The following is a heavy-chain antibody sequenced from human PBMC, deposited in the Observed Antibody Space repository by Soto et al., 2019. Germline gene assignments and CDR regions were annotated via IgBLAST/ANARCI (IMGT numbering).Heavy chain of an antibody. Sequence: GGSLRLSCAASGFTFSSYGMHWVRQAPGKGLEWVSSISSSSSYIYYADSVKGRFTISRDNAKNSLYLQMNSLRAEDTAVYYCARDTVATINNWFDPWGQGTLVTVSS. D-gene: IGHD5-12*01. J-gene: IGHJ5*02. V-gene: IGHV3-21*01. CDR2: ISSSSSYI. CDR3: ARDTVATINNWFDP. CDR1: GFTFSSYG.